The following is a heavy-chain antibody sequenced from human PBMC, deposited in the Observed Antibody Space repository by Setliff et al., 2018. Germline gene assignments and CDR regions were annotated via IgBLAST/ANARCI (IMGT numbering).Heavy chain of an antibody. D-gene: IGHD6-13*01. CDR3: ARDSYTSPDY. CDR2: IKSDGSYT. J-gene: IGHJ4*02. CDR1: EFTFRNYY. Sequence: PGGSLRLSCAASEFTFRNYYMHWVRQALGKGLMWVSYIKSDGSYTVYADSVEGRFTISRDNAKNTLYLQMNSLGAEDTAVYYCARDSYTSPDYWGQGTLVTVSS. V-gene: IGHV3-74*01.